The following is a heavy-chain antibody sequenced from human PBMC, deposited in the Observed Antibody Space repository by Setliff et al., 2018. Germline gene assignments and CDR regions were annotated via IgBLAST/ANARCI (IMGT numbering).Heavy chain of an antibody. D-gene: IGHD3-16*01. CDR1: GGSFSNYY. J-gene: IGHJ4*02. CDR3: RFWSYVYKNDY. Sequence: ETLSLTCTVYGGSFSNYYWSWIRQPPGKGLEWIGEINHSGSTNYNPSLTSRVTISVDTSKNQFSLKLNSVTAADTAVYYCRFWSYVYKNDYWAQGTLVTVSS. V-gene: IGHV4-34*01. CDR2: INHSGST.